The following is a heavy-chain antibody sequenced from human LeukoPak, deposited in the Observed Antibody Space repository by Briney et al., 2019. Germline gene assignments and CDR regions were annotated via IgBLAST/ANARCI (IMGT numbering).Heavy chain of an antibody. CDR2: ICSSSGTI. CDR1: GLIVSSYR. D-gene: IGHD1-26*01. CDR3: ARSVGATSVVNDF. Sequence: GRSLRLVCAAYGLIVSSYRMKWARQDRGEGREWVLYICSSSGTIYSADSVTGRFTVSSANAKNSLYLQMDSLSVEDTAVYYCARSVGATSVVNDFWGQGNLVTVSS. V-gene: IGHV3-48*01. J-gene: IGHJ4*02.